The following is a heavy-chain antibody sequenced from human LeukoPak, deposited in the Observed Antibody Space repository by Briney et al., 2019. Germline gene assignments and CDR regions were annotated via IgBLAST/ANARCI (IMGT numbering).Heavy chain of an antibody. Sequence: SETLSLTCTVSGGSISSYYWSWIRQPAGKGLEWIGRIYISGSTNYNPSLKSRVTMSVDTSKNQFSLKLSSVTAADTAVYYCARDRVLLWFGESYYFDYWGQGTLVTVSS. J-gene: IGHJ4*02. D-gene: IGHD3-10*01. V-gene: IGHV4-4*07. CDR1: GGSISSYY. CDR2: IYISGST. CDR3: ARDRVLLWFGESYYFDY.